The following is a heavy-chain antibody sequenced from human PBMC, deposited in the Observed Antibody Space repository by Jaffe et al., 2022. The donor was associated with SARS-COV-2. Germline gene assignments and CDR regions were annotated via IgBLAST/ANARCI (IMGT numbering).Heavy chain of an antibody. D-gene: IGHD3-16*01. CDR1: GFIFPNYA. CDR2: ITVSGDRS. Sequence: EVQLLQSGGGLVQPGGSLRLSCAASGFIFPNYAMSWVRQGPGKGLEWVSGITVSGDRSYYADSVRGRFSVSRDNSKSTVYLHLSSLSAEDTAIYYCAKVWGKYSDDHYGMDVWGQGTTVTVSS. J-gene: IGHJ6*02. V-gene: IGHV3-23*01. CDR3: AKVWGKYSDDHYGMDV.